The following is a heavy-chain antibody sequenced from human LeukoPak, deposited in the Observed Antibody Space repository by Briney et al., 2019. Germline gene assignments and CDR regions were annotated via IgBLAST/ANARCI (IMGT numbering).Heavy chain of an antibody. V-gene: IGHV3-30*04. CDR2: ISYDGSNK. J-gene: IGHJ4*02. CDR3: ARFPEGYYFDY. D-gene: IGHD1-14*01. CDR1: GFTFSSYA. Sequence: GGSLRLSCAASGFTFSSYAIHWVRQAPGKGLEWVAVISYDGSNKYYADSVKGRFTISRDNSKNTLYLQMNSLRAEDTAVYYCARFPEGYYFDYWSQGTLVTVSS.